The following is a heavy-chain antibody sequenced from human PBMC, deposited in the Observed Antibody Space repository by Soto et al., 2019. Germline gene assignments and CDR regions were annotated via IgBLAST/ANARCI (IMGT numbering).Heavy chain of an antibody. CDR2: ISSSGNTI. CDR1: GLNFSYYC. V-gene: IGHV3-11*01. J-gene: IGHJ4*02. Sequence: GGPLRVSCAAAGLNFSYYCRSWISQAPGKGLEWVSYISSSGNTIYYADSVKGRFTISRDNAKNSLYLQMNSLRAEDTAVYYCARVVGNGGPFDYWGQGTLVTVSS. D-gene: IGHD3-16*01. CDR3: ARVVGNGGPFDY.